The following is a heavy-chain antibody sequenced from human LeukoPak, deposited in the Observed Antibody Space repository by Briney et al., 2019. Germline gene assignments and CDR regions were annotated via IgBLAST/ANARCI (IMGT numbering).Heavy chain of an antibody. V-gene: IGHV3-23*01. CDR1: GFTFTSYA. CDR3: AKDRGISGWYFDY. CDR2: ISGSGGST. J-gene: IGHJ4*02. D-gene: IGHD6-19*01. Sequence: GGSLRLSCAASGFTFTSYAMGWVRQAPGPGLEWVSAISGSGGSTYYADSVKGRFTISRDNSKNTLYLQMNSLRAEDTAVYYCAKDRGISGWYFDYWGQGTLVTVSS.